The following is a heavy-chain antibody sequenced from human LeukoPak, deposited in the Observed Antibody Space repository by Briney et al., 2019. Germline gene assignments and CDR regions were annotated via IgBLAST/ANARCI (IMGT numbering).Heavy chain of an antibody. CDR1: GGSISSYY. Sequence: PSETLSLTCTVSGGSISSYYWSWIRQPAGKGLEWIGRIYTSGSTNYNPSLKSRVTMSVDTSKNQFSLKLSSVTAADTAVYYCARSDIVVDNYYYGMDVWGQGTTVTVPS. V-gene: IGHV4-4*07. J-gene: IGHJ6*02. CDR3: ARSDIVVDNYYYGMDV. CDR2: IYTSGST. D-gene: IGHD2-2*01.